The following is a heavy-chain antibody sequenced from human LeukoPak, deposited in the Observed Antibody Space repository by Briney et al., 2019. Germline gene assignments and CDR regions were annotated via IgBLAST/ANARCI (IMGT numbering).Heavy chain of an antibody. CDR2: ISGSGGST. J-gene: IGHJ4*02. D-gene: IGHD1-26*01. V-gene: IGHV3-23*01. Sequence: PGGSLRLSCAASGFTFSSYAMSWVRQAPGKGLEWVSAISGSGGSTYYAGSVKGRFTISRDNSKNTLYLQMNSLRAEDTAVYYCAKARTLVGASDYWGQGTLVTVSS. CDR3: AKARTLVGASDY. CDR1: GFTFSSYA.